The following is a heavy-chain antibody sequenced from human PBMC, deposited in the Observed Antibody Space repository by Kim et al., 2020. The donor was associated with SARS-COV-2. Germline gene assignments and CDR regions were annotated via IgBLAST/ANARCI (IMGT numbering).Heavy chain of an antibody. Sequence: ASVKVSCKASGYTFTSYAMNWVRQAPGQGLEWMGWINTNTGNPTYAQGFTGRFVFSLDTSVSTAYLQISSLKAEDTAVYYCARGGGGGYYDILTGYGLKAEYFQHWGQGTLVTVSS. J-gene: IGHJ1*01. CDR1: GYTFTSYA. D-gene: IGHD3-9*01. CDR3: ARGGGGGYYDILTGYGLKAEYFQH. V-gene: IGHV7-4-1*02. CDR2: INTNTGNP.